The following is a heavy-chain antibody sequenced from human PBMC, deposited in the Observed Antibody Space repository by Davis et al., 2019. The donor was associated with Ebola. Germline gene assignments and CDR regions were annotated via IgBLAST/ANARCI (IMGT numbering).Heavy chain of an antibody. CDR3: ARVRVYYDSSGYYVFDY. V-gene: IGHV3-21*01. J-gene: IGHJ4*02. Sequence: GESLKISCAASGFTFSSYSMNWVRQAPGKGLEWVSSISSSSSYIYYADSVKGRFTISRDNAKNSLYLQMNSLRAEDTAVYYCARVRVYYDSSGYYVFDYWGQGTLVTVSS. CDR1: GFTFSSYS. CDR2: ISSSSSYI. D-gene: IGHD3-22*01.